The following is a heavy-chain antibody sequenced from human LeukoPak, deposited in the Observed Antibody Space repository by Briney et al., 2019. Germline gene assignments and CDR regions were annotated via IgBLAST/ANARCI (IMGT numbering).Heavy chain of an antibody. CDR1: GGSISSYY. Sequence: SETLPLTCTVSGGSISSYYWSWIRQPPGKGLEWIGYIYYSGSTNYNPSLKSRVTISVDTSKNQFSLKLSSVTAADTAVYYCARYKVAAAATALDYWGQGTLVTVSS. CDR3: ARYKVAAAATALDY. CDR2: IYYSGST. D-gene: IGHD6-13*01. V-gene: IGHV4-59*01. J-gene: IGHJ4*02.